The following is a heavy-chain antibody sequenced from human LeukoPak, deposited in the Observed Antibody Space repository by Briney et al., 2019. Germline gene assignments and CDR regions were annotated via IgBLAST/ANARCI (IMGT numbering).Heavy chain of an antibody. V-gene: IGHV4-39*07. J-gene: IGHJ3*02. Sequence: SETLSLTCTVSGGSISSSSYYWGWIRQPPGKGLEWIGSIYYSGSTYYNPSLKSRVTISVDTSKNQFSLKLSSVTAADTAVYYCARDLPRLTYYYDSSGYDAFDIWGQGTMVTVSS. CDR2: IYYSGST. D-gene: IGHD3-22*01. CDR1: GGSISSSSYY. CDR3: ARDLPRLTYYYDSSGYDAFDI.